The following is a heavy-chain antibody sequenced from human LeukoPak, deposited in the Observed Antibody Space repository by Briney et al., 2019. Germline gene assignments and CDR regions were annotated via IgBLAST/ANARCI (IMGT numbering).Heavy chain of an antibody. J-gene: IGHJ5*02. CDR1: GGSISSRSYS. Sequence: SSEILSLTCSVSGGSISSRSYSWGWIRQPPGKGLEWIGNIDYSGTTYYTPSLKSRITISVDTSKNQFSLRLSSVTAADTAVYYCARDDLRSDWFDPWGQGTLVIVSS. V-gene: IGHV4-39*07. CDR2: IDYSGTT. CDR3: ARDDLRSDWFDP.